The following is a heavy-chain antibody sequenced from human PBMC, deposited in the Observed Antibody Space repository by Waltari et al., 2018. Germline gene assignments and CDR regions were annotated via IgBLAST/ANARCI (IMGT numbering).Heavy chain of an antibody. J-gene: IGHJ4*02. V-gene: IGHV3-23*03. D-gene: IGHD3-9*01. CDR3: AKAPYDILTFDY. Sequence: EVQLLESGGGLVQPGGSLRLSCAASGFTFSSYAMRWVRQAPGKGLEWVSVIYSGGSTYYADSVKGRFTISRDNSKNTLYLQMNSLRAEDTAVYYCAKAPYDILTFDYWGQGTLVTVSS. CDR1: GFTFSSYA. CDR2: IYSGGST.